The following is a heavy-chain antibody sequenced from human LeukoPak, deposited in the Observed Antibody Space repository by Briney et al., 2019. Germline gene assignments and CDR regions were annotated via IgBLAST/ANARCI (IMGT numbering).Heavy chain of an antibody. Sequence: PGGSLRLSCAASGFTFSSYEMNWVRQAPGKGLEWVSYISSSGSTINYADSVKGRFTISRDNAKNSLYLQMNSLRAEDTAVYYCATYYYDSSGPFDYWDQGTLVTVSS. J-gene: IGHJ4*02. V-gene: IGHV3-48*03. CDR2: ISSSGSTI. CDR3: ATYYYDSSGPFDY. CDR1: GFTFSSYE. D-gene: IGHD3-22*01.